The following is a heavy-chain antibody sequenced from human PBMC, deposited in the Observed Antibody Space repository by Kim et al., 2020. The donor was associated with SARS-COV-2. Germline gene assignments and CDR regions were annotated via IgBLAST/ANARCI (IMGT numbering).Heavy chain of an antibody. CDR3: ARGNRGVYSSSFDY. V-gene: IGHV3-30*04. Sequence: GGSLRLSCAASGFTFSSYAMHWVRQAPGKGLEWVAVISYDGSNKYYADSVKGRFTISRDNSKNTLYLQMNSLRAEDTAVYYCARGNRGVYSSSFDYWGQGTLVTVSS. CDR2: ISYDGSNK. D-gene: IGHD6-13*01. CDR1: GFTFSSYA. J-gene: IGHJ4*02.